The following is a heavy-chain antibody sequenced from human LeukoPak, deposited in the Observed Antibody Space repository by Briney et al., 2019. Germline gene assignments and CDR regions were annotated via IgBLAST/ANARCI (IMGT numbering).Heavy chain of an antibody. Sequence: PGGSLRLSCAASGFALCDYNMECVRQAPGKGLEWVSSISKSSTYIYYADSVKGRFTLSRDNAKNSLYMQMNSLRAEDTAVYYCARVDYYDTSGYYKFDYWGQGTLVTVSS. V-gene: IGHV3-21*01. D-gene: IGHD3-22*01. CDR2: ISKSSTYI. J-gene: IGHJ4*02. CDR1: GFALCDYN. CDR3: ARVDYYDTSGYYKFDY.